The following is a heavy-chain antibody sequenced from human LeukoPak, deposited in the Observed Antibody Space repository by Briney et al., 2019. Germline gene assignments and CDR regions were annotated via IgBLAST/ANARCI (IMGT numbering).Heavy chain of an antibody. V-gene: IGHV4-38-2*02. CDR3: ARVNYDFWSGYFDYFYMDV. Sequence: SETLSLTCTVSGYSISSGYFWGWIRQPPGKGLEWIGRIYHSGTTYYNPSLKSRVTISIDTSKNQFSLKLSSVTAADTAVYYCARVNYDFWSGYFDYFYMDVWGKGTTVTVSS. CDR1: GYSISSGYF. CDR2: IYHSGTT. D-gene: IGHD3-3*01. J-gene: IGHJ6*03.